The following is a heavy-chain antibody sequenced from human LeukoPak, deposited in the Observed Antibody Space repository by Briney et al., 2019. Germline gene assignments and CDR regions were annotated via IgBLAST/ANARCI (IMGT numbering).Heavy chain of an antibody. J-gene: IGHJ6*02. CDR1: GFTFSSYW. V-gene: IGHV3-7*01. Sequence: PGGSLRLSCAASGFTFSSYWMSWVRQAPGKGLEWVANIKQDGSEKYYVDSVKGRFTISRDNAKNSLYLQMNSLRAEDTAVYYCARDPMTTVTRGGYYGMDVWGQGTTVTVSS. CDR2: IKQDGSEK. CDR3: ARDPMTTVTRGGYYGMDV. D-gene: IGHD4-17*01.